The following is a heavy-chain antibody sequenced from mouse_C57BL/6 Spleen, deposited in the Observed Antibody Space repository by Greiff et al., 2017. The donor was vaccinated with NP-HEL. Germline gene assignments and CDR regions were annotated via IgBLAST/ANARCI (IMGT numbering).Heavy chain of an antibody. CDR1: GFTFSDYA. J-gene: IGHJ2*01. D-gene: IGHD5-1*01. CDR2: ISDGGSFT. V-gene: IGHV5-4*01. Sequence: EVHLVESGGGLVKPGGSLKLSCAASGFTFSDYAMSWVRQTPEKRLEWVATISDGGSFTYYNDNVKGRVTISSDNAKNNLYLQMSQLKSEDTGMYYCARDTSFDYWGQGTTLTVSS. CDR3: ARDTSFDY.